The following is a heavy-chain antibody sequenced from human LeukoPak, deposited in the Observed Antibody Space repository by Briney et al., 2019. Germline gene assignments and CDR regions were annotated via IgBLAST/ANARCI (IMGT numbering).Heavy chain of an antibody. V-gene: IGHV4-39*01. D-gene: IGHD6-6*01. Sequence: SETLSLTCTVSGGSISSSSYYWGWIRQPPGKGLEWIGSIYYSGSTYYNPSLKSRATISVDTSKNQFSLKLSSVTAADTAVYYCARTWGSQYSSSGGLRDAFDIWGQGTMVTVSS. CDR3: ARTWGSQYSSSGGLRDAFDI. CDR1: GGSISSSSYY. J-gene: IGHJ3*02. CDR2: IYYSGST.